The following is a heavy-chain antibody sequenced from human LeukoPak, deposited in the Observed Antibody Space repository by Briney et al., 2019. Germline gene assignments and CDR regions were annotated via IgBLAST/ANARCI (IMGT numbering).Heavy chain of an antibody. CDR2: IYYSGST. Sequence: PSETLSLTCTVSGGSISSYYWSWIRQPPGKGLEWIGYIYYSGSTNYNPSLKSRVTISVDTSKNQFSLKLSSVTAADTAVYYCARAWAVVGTLNSRYYYGMDVWGQGTTVTVSS. J-gene: IGHJ6*02. D-gene: IGHD6-19*01. V-gene: IGHV4-59*01. CDR1: GGSISSYY. CDR3: ARAWAVVGTLNSRYYYGMDV.